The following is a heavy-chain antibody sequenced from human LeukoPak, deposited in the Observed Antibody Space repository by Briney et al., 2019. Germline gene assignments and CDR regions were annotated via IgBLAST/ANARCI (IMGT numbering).Heavy chain of an antibody. CDR3: ATTKWFIGY. D-gene: IGHD3-22*01. V-gene: IGHV3-23*01. CDR2: ISGSAGST. CDR1: GFTFSSYA. J-gene: IGHJ4*02. Sequence: GGSLRLSCAASGFTFSSYAMSWVRQAPGKGLEWVSSISGSAGSTYYADSVKGRFTISRDNSKNTLHLQMNSLRAEDTAVYYCATTKWFIGYWGQGTLVTVSS.